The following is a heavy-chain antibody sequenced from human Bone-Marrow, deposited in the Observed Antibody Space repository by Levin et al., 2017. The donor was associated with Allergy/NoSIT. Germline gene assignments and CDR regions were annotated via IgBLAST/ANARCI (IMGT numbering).Heavy chain of an antibody. D-gene: IGHD3-10*01. Sequence: SPTLSLPCTVSCGSIRSYYWSWIRQPPGKGLEWIGYIYYSGSTNYNPSLKSRVTISVDTSKNQFSLKLSSVTAADTAVYYCARDSGWFDPWGQGTLVTVSS. CDR3: ARDSGWFDP. J-gene: IGHJ5*02. CDR2: IYYSGST. CDR1: CGSIRSYY. V-gene: IGHV4-59*01.